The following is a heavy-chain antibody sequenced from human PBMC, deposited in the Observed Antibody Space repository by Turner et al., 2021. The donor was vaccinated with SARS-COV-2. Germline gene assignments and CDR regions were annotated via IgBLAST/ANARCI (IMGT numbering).Heavy chain of an antibody. CDR1: GYNFTTYY. J-gene: IGHJ4*02. CDR2: IHTSDGRT. D-gene: IGHD6-6*01. CDR3: ATVVGAV. V-gene: IGHV1-46*01. Sequence: QVQLVPSGAEVKKPGASVKLSCKASGYNFTTYYIPWVRQSPGQGLEWMGIIHTSDGRTDYPQRFQGRVTMTRETSTSTVHMELSSLISEDTAVYYCATVVGAVWGQGTLVIVSS.